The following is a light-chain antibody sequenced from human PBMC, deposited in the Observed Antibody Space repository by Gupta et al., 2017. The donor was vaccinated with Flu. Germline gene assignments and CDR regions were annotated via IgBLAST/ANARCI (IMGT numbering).Light chain of an antibody. J-gene: IGKJ2*01. Sequence: PSSLSASVGDRVTITCRASQAIRQDLAWYQQKPGRPPKLLIYTASNLEAGVPSKFRGTGSGSDFTLTISNVQPEDSATYYCLQEYSYPYTFGEGTKLQIK. V-gene: IGKV1-6*01. CDR1: QAIRQD. CDR3: LQEYSYPYT. CDR2: TAS.